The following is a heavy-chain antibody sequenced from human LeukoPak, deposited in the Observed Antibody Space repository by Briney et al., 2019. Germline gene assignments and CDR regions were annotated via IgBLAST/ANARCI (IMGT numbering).Heavy chain of an antibody. CDR2: ISAYNGNT. Sequence: ASVKVSCKASGYTFTSYGISWVRQAPGQGLEWMGWISAYNGNTNYAQKLQGRVTMTTDTSTSTAYRELRSLRSDDTAVYYCARSHIVGATDYWGQGTLVTVSS. V-gene: IGHV1-18*01. D-gene: IGHD1-26*01. CDR3: ARSHIVGATDY. J-gene: IGHJ4*02. CDR1: GYTFTSYG.